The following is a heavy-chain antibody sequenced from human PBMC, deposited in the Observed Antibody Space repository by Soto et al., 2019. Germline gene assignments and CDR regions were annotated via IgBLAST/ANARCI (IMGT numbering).Heavy chain of an antibody. CDR3: ARGVTXXXXXX. Sequence: QVQLEQSGAEVKKPESSVRVSCKASGGTFRSDAFTWVRQAPGQGLEWVGGIIPIFGKATYAQKFQDRVKFTADESTXXXXXXXXXXRXEDTATYYCARGVTXXXXXXWGPXTLV. CDR2: IIPIFGKA. J-gene: IGHJ1*01. V-gene: IGHV1-69*01. CDR1: GGTFRSDA.